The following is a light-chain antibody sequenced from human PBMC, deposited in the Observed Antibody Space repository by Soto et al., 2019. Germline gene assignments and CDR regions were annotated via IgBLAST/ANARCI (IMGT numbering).Light chain of an antibody. CDR2: EVS. Sequence: QAALTQPASVSGSPGQSITISCTGSSSDAGGYNYVSWSQQHPGKAPKLLISEVSNRPSGVSNRFSGSKSGNTASLTISGLQAADEADYYCSSYTASSTLLFGTGTKVTV. CDR3: SSYTASSTLL. J-gene: IGLJ1*01. CDR1: SSDAGGYNY. V-gene: IGLV2-14*03.